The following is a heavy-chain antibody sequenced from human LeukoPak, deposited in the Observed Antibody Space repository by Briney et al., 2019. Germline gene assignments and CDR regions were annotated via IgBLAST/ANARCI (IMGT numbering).Heavy chain of an antibody. J-gene: IGHJ4*02. CDR2: ISAYNGNT. D-gene: IGHD3-10*01. CDR3: ARDRAWYYGSGVDY. V-gene: IGHV1-18*04. Sequence: ASVKVSCKASGYTFTSYGISWVRQAPGQGLEWMGWISAYNGNTNYAQKLQGRVTVTTDTSTSTAYMELRSLRSDDTAVYYCARDRAWYYGSGVDYWGQGTLVTVSS. CDR1: GYTFTSYG.